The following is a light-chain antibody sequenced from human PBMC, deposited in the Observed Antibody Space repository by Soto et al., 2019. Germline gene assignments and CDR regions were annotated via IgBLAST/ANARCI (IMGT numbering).Light chain of an antibody. Sequence: IHMTHAPSTLSASLGDMVTITVRASQSISSWLAWYQQKPGKAPKLLIYDASSLESGVPSRFSGSGSGTEFTLTISSLQPDDFATYYCQQYNSYSRTFGQGTKVDIK. CDR3: QQYNSYSRT. CDR2: DAS. V-gene: IGKV1-5*01. J-gene: IGKJ1*01. CDR1: QSISSW.